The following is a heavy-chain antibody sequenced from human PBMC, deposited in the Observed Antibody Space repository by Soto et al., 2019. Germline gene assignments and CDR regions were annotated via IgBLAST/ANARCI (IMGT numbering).Heavy chain of an antibody. CDR1: GYPFTTYY. Sequence: ASLKVSCKVSGYPFTTYYIHWVRQAPGQGLEWMGWIDPRSGGTVYEQKFQGRVTMTRDTSISTVYMDLSGLTSDDTAVYYCARDLGVRGVIIGPDYYYGMDVWGQGTTVTVSS. D-gene: IGHD3-10*01. V-gene: IGHV1-2*02. CDR2: IDPRSGGT. CDR3: ARDLGVRGVIIGPDYYYGMDV. J-gene: IGHJ6*02.